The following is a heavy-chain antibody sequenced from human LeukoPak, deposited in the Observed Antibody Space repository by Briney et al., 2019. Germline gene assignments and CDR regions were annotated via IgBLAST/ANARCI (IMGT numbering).Heavy chain of an antibody. CDR1: AYSFTFND. CDR3: ARVRSMPDSSGYYVPPPYDS. V-gene: IGHV1-2*02. Sequence: ASVKVTCYSAAYSFTFNDIHMVRQAPGQGLEWMGWINPNSDATNYAQKFQGRVTMTRDTSISTASMELSRLRSDDTAVYYCARVRSMPDSSGYYVPPPYDSWGQGTLVTVSS. J-gene: IGHJ4*02. D-gene: IGHD3-22*01. CDR2: INPNSDAT.